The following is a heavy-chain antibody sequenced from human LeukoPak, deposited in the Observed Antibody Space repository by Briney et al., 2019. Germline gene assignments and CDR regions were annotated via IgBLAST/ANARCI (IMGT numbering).Heavy chain of an antibody. Sequence: PRGSLRLSCAASGFTFSSYWMHWVRQAPGKGLVWVSRINSDGSSTSYADSVKGRFTISRDNAKNTLYLQMNSLRAEDTAVYYCARTVAREYYFDYWGQGTLVTVSS. CDR1: GFTFSSYW. CDR3: ARTVAREYYFDY. V-gene: IGHV3-74*01. J-gene: IGHJ4*02. D-gene: IGHD4-23*01. CDR2: INSDGSST.